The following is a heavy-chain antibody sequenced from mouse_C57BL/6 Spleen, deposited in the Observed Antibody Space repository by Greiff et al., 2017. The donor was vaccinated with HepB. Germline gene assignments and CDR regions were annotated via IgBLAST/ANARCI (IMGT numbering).Heavy chain of an antibody. Sequence: EVKLVESEGGLVQPGSSMKLSCTASGFTFSDYYMAWVRQVPEKGLEWVANINYDGSSTYYLDSLKSRFIISRDNAKNILYLQMSSLKSEDTATYYCARVASTVVAHWYFDVWGTGTTVTVSS. V-gene: IGHV5-16*01. CDR2: INYDGSST. CDR3: ARVASTVVAHWYFDV. CDR1: GFTFSDYY. J-gene: IGHJ1*03. D-gene: IGHD1-1*01.